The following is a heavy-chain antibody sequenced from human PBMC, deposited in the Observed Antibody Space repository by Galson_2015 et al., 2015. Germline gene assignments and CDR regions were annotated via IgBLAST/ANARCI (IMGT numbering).Heavy chain of an antibody. J-gene: IGHJ6*03. D-gene: IGHD2-2*01. CDR1: GFTFSTYG. CDR3: AKGGYCSSTSCPGGYYVDV. Sequence: SLRLSCAASGFTFSTYGMYWVRQAPGKGLEWVALISDDGTHNYYADSVKGRFTISRESSKNTLYLQMNSLRPEDTAVYYSAKGGYCSSTSCPGGYYVDVWGKGTTVTVSS. V-gene: IGHV3-30*18. CDR2: ISDDGTHN.